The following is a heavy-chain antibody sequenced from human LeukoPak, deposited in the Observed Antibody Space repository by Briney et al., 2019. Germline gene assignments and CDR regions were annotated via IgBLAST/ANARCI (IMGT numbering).Heavy chain of an antibody. CDR3: AKVRDTGGYWHQAFDY. D-gene: IGHD3-22*01. V-gene: IGHV3-23*01. Sequence: GGSLRLSCAASGFTFSSYAMSWVRQAPGKGLEWVSGISGRGGSTYYADSVKGRFTISRDSSKNTLCLQLNSLRAEGTAVYYCAKVRDTGGYWHQAFDYWGQGTLVTVSS. CDR2: ISGRGGST. CDR1: GFTFSSYA. J-gene: IGHJ4*02.